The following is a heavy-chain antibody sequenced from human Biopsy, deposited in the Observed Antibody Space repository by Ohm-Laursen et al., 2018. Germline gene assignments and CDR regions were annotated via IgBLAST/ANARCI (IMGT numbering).Heavy chain of an antibody. CDR1: GYSISTGYY. J-gene: IGHJ5*02. D-gene: IGHD3-10*01. CDR2: IYITGET. Sequence: SETLSLTCAVSGYSISTGYYWGWIRQPPGKGLEWIGSIYITGETDYNPSLKSRVTMSVDSSKKQFSLKLKSVTAADTAIYYCARAPPLIRGVVESWFDPWGQGILVTVSS. V-gene: IGHV4-38-2*01. CDR3: ARAPPLIRGVVESWFDP.